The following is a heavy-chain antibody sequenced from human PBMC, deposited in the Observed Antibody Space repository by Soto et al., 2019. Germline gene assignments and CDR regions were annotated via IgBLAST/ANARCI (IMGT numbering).Heavy chain of an antibody. J-gene: IGHJ4*02. D-gene: IGHD1-26*01. CDR1: GYTFTNYG. CDR3: ARDGGGDGPVPLLPIDY. V-gene: IGHV1-18*01. Sequence: QVQLVQSGAEVKKPGASVKVSCKTSGYTFTNYGISWVRQAPGQGLEWMGWISAYNDNTDYAQRLQGRVTMTTDTSLSXXYMELRNLRSDDTAVFYCARDGGGDGPVPLLPIDYWGQGTLVTVSS. CDR2: ISAYNDNT.